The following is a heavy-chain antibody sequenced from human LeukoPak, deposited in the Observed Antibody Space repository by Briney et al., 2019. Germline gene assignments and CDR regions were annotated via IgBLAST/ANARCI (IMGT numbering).Heavy chain of an antibody. Sequence: ASVKVSCKASGYTFTSYGISWVRQAPGQGLEWMGWISAYNGYTNYAQKLQVRVTMTTDTSTSTAYMELRSLTSDDTAVYYCARDKAVTTELTQYFQHWGQGTLVTVSS. J-gene: IGHJ1*01. CDR3: ARDKAVTTELTQYFQH. V-gene: IGHV1-18*01. CDR2: ISAYNGYT. CDR1: GYTFTSYG. D-gene: IGHD4-11*01.